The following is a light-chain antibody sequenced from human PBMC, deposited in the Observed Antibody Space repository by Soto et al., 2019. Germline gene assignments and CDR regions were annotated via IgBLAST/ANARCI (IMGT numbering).Light chain of an antibody. CDR3: QQYGNSPWT. V-gene: IGKV3-20*01. J-gene: IGKJ1*01. CDR1: QIFGSSY. Sequence: DIVLTQSPGTLSLSPGERATLSCRASQIFGSSYLAWYQQKPGQAPRLLIYGASSRATGIPDRFSGSGSGTDFTLTISRLEPEDFAVYYCQQYGNSPWTFGQGTKVEIK. CDR2: GAS.